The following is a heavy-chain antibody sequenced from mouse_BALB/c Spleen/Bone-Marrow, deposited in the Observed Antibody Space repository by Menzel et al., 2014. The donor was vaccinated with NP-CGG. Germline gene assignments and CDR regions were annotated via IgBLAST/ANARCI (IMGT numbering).Heavy chain of an antibody. D-gene: IGHD4-1*02. CDR1: GFTFSSYG. V-gene: IGHV5-6*01. CDR2: INNGGTYT. J-gene: IGHJ3*01. Sequence: EVKLMESGGDLVKPGGSLKLSCAASGFTFSSYGMSWVRRTPDKRLEWVATINNGGTYTYYPDSVKGRFTISRDNAKNTLYLQMSSLKSEDTAMYYCALNWDSAYWGQGTLVTVSA. CDR3: ALNWDSAY.